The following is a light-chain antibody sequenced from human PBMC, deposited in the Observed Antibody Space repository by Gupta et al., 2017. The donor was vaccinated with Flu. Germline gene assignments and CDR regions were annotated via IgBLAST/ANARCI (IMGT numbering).Light chain of an antibody. J-gene: IGKJ2*03. Sequence: DIQMTQSPSTLSAFVGDRVTITCRASQGVSSWLAWYQQKLGKAPKLLIYRASSLQSGVPSRFSGSGSGTEFTLTISSLQPDDFATYYCQHYNGFSGSFGQGTKLEIK. CDR3: QHYNGFSGS. CDR2: RAS. V-gene: IGKV1-5*03. CDR1: QGVSSW.